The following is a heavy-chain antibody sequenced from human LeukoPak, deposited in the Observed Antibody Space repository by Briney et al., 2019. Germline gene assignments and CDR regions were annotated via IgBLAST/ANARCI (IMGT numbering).Heavy chain of an antibody. V-gene: IGHV1-46*01. CDR2: INASGGST. CDR1: GYTFTSYY. Sequence: ASVKVSCKASGYTFTSYYMHWVRQAPGQGLGWMGIINASGGSTSYAQKFQGRVTMTRDTSTSTVYMELSSLRSEDTAVYYCARGVAAAGIEDYWGQGTLVTVSS. J-gene: IGHJ4*02. D-gene: IGHD6-13*01. CDR3: ARGVAAAGIEDY.